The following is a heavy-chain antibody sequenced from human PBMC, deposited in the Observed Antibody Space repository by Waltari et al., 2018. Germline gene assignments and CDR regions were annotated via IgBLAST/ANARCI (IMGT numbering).Heavy chain of an antibody. Sequence: QVQLVQSGAEVKKPGASVKVSCKASGYTFTGYYMPWVRQAPGQGLEWMGGINPNRGGTNYAPKVQGWGTMTRDTSISTAYMELSRLRSDDTAVYYCARASGEMATIFYGMDVWGQGTTVTVSS. D-gene: IGHD3-16*01. CDR3: ARASGEMATIFYGMDV. CDR1: GYTFTGYY. CDR2: INPNRGGT. J-gene: IGHJ6*02. V-gene: IGHV1-2*04.